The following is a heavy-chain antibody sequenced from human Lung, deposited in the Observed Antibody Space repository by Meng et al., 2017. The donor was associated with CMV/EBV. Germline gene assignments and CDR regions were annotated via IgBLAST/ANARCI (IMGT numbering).Heavy chain of an antibody. CDR3: ARYRDIVGATGVDY. CDR1: DGSIRSSSYY. Sequence: SETLSLTCTVSDGSIRSSSYYWGWIRQPPGKGLDWIGNIYYTGSSYYNPSLKSRVTISVDTSKNQFSLNLSSVTAADTAVYYCARYRDIVGATGVDYWGQGTLVTVSS. CDR2: IYYTGSS. J-gene: IGHJ4*02. V-gene: IGHV4-39*01. D-gene: IGHD1-26*01.